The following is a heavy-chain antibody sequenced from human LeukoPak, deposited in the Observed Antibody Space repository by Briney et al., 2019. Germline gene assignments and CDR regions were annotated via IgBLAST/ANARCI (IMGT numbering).Heavy chain of an antibody. D-gene: IGHD3-10*01. V-gene: IGHV1-18*01. CDR1: GYTFTSYG. Sequence: ASVKVSCKASGYTFTSYGISWVRQAPGQGFEWMGWISAYNGNTNYAQKLQGRVTMTTDTSTSTAYMELRSLRSDDTAVYYCAREGIYYYGSGKQDYYYGMDVWGQGTTVTVSS. CDR2: ISAYNGNT. CDR3: AREGIYYYGSGKQDYYYGMDV. J-gene: IGHJ6*02.